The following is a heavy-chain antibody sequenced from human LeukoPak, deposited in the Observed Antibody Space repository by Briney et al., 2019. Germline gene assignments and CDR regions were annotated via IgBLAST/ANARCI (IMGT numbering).Heavy chain of an antibody. J-gene: IGHJ4*02. CDR1: GFTFNTYS. Sequence: GGSLRLSCAASGFTFNTYSMSWVRQAPGKGLEWVSIISRTSESIFYADSVKGRFTISRDNAKNSLYLQMNSLRAEDTAVYYCARRLRRNYFDYWGQGTLVTVSS. V-gene: IGHV3-21*01. CDR2: ISRTSESI. D-gene: IGHD4-17*01. CDR3: ARRLRRNYFDY.